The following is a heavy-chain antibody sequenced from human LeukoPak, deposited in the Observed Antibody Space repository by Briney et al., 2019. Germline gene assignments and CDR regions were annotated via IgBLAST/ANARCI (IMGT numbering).Heavy chain of an antibody. CDR1: VYTFTTYG. Sequence: ASVKVSCTASVYTFTTYGISWVRQAPGQGLEWMGWISAYNGNTNYAQKLQGRVTMTTDTSTSTAYMELRSLRSDDTAVYYCARDLVGYSGYEPIGYWGQGTLVTVSS. D-gene: IGHD5-12*01. J-gene: IGHJ4*02. CDR2: ISAYNGNT. V-gene: IGHV1-18*01. CDR3: ARDLVGYSGYEPIGY.